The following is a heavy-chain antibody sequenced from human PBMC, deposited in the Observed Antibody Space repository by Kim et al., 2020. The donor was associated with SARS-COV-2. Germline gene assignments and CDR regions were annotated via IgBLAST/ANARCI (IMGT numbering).Heavy chain of an antibody. CDR3: AGVLTDYGVYYFDY. D-gene: IGHD4-17*01. V-gene: IGHV3-48*02. J-gene: IGHJ4*02. Sequence: EKGRFTISREHAKNSRYLQMNSLGDEDTDVYYCAGVLTDYGVYYFDYWGQGTLVTVSS.